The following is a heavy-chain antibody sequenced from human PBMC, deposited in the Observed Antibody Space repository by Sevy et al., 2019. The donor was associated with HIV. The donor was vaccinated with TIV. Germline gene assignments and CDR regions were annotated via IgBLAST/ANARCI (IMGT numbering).Heavy chain of an antibody. V-gene: IGHV3-21*01. CDR2: IGSSNSYI. CDR1: GFSFSSYS. J-gene: IGHJ4*02. D-gene: IGHD6-13*01. Sequence: GGSLRLSCAASGFSFSSYSVSWVRQAPGKGLGWVASIGSSNSYIYYADSVKGRFTISRDNAKNSLFLHMNTLRAEDTAVYYCARSYSSSWYILYYFEYWGQGTPVTVSS. CDR3: ARSYSSSWYILYYFEY.